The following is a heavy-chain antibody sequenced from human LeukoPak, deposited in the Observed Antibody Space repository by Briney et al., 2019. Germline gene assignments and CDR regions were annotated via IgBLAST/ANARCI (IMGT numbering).Heavy chain of an antibody. CDR1: GYTFTSYG. CDR2: ISAYNGNT. J-gene: IGHJ4*02. D-gene: IGHD3-10*01. Sequence: ASVKVSCKASGYTFTSYGISRVRQAPGQGLEWMGRISAYNGNTNYAQKLQGRVTMTTDTSTSTAYMELRSLRSDDTAVYYCARRVGRLTMVRGADFDYWGQGTLVTVSS. CDR3: ARRVGRLTMVRGADFDY. V-gene: IGHV1-18*01.